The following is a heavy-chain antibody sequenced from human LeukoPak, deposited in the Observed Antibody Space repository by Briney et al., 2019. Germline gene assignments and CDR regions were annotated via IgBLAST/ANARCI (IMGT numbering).Heavy chain of an antibody. CDR1: GFTFSSYA. V-gene: IGHV3-7*01. CDR2: IKQDGSET. Sequence: GGSLRLSCAASGFTFSSYAMHWVRQAPGKGLEWVANIKQDGSETFYVDSVKGRFTISRDNARNSVYLQMNSLRAEDTAVYYCARLMFLWPPIYFDYWGQGTLVTVSS. J-gene: IGHJ4*02. D-gene: IGHD2-8*01. CDR3: ARLMFLWPPIYFDY.